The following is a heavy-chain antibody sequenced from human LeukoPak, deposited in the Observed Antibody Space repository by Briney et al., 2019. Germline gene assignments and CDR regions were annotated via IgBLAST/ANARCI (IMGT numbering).Heavy chain of an antibody. CDR3: AKEADRADAFDI. D-gene: IGHD3-10*01. Sequence: SETLSLTCTVSNDSLGTSYWSWLRQPPGKRLEWIGNVFYSGYANYNPSLKSRVTISIDTSKNQFSLSLTSVSAADTAVYYCAKEADRADAFDIWGQGTMVPVSS. CDR1: NDSLGTSY. V-gene: IGHV4-59*01. CDR2: VFYSGYA. J-gene: IGHJ3*02.